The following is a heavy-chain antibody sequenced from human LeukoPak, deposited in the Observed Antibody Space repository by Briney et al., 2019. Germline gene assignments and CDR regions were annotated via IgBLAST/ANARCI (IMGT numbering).Heavy chain of an antibody. D-gene: IGHD2-2*01. J-gene: IGHJ5*02. V-gene: IGHV4-30-2*01. CDR3: ARVHLGYCSSTSCFWFDP. Sequence: SQTLSLTCAVSGGSISSGGYSWSWIRQPPGKGLEWIGYIYHSGSTYYNPSLKSRVTISVDRSKNQFSLKLSSVTAADTAVYYCARVHLGYCSSTSCFWFDPWGQGTLVTVSS. CDR2: IYHSGST. CDR1: GGSISSGGYS.